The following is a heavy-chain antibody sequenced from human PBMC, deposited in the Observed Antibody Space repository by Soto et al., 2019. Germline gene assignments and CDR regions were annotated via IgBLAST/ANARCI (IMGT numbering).Heavy chain of an antibody. Sequence: QVQLMQSEAEVKKPGASVKVSCKASGNTFTRYGIMWVRQAPGQGLEWMGWISANNGNTIYAQKLQGRVTMTTDTSTSTAYMELRSLTSDDTAVYYCAFSSSSGWYRDWGQGTLVTVS. J-gene: IGHJ4*02. V-gene: IGHV1-18*01. D-gene: IGHD6-19*01. CDR1: GNTFTRYG. CDR3: AFSSSSGWYRD. CDR2: ISANNGNT.